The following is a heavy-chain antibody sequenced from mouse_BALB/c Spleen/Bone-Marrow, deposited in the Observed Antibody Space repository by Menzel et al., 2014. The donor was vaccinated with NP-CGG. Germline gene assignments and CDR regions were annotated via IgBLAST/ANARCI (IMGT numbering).Heavy chain of an antibody. CDR3: ATDIDYEGDGAGTMDY. Sequence: DVKLVESGGGLVQPGGSLRLSCATFGFTFSDYYISWVRQPPGKALEWLGFIRSKAYGDTTEYSASVKGRFTISRDNSQSILYLQMNTLRAEDSGTYYCATDIDYEGDGAGTMDYWGQGTSVTVSS. CDR1: GFTFSDYY. D-gene: IGHD2-4*01. CDR2: IRSKAYGDTT. V-gene: IGHV7-3*02. J-gene: IGHJ4*01.